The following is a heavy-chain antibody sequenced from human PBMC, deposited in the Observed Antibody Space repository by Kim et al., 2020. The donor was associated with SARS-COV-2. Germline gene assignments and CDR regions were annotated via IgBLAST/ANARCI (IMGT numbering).Heavy chain of an antibody. D-gene: IGHD6-13*01. J-gene: IGHJ4*02. CDR2: IYPGDSDT. CDR3: ARPHLSGIAAAGNYFDY. V-gene: IGHV5-51*01. Sequence: GESLKISCKGSGYSFTSYWIGWVRQMPGKGLEWMGIIYPGDSDTRYSPSFQGQVTISADKSISTAYLQWSSLKASDTAMYYCARPHLSGIAAAGNYFDYWGQGTLVTVSS. CDR1: GYSFTSYW.